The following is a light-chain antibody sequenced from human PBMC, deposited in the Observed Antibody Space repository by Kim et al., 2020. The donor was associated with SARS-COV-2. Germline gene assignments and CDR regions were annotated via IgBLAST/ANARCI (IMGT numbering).Light chain of an antibody. J-gene: IGLJ2*01. CDR3: QSYDSRNHDVV. CDR1: SGSIASNY. CDR2: EDN. Sequence: NFMLTQPHSVSESPGKTVTISCTRSSGSIASNYVQWYQQRPGSAPTTVIYEDNQRPYGVPDRFSGSIDSSSNSAYLTISGLKTEDEADYYCQSYDSRNHDVVFGGGTQLTVL. V-gene: IGLV6-57*03.